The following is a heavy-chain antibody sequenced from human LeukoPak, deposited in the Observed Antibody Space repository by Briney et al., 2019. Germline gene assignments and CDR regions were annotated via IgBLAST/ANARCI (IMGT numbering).Heavy chain of an antibody. D-gene: IGHD3-10*01. V-gene: IGHV4-31*03. CDR2: IHHSGRS. CDR3: ARGGNRFGGFYFDY. J-gene: IGHJ4*02. Sequence: SETLSLTCTVSADSLSSGGHYWAWIRQFPGKGLESIGFIHHSGRSRHNPSLQDRVAISVDTSRKQFALKLSSVTAADTAMYYCARGGNRFGGFYFDYWGQEIQVIVSS. CDR1: ADSLSSGGHY.